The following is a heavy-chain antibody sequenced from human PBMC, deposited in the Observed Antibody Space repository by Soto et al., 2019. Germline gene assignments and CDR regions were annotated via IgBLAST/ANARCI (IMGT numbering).Heavy chain of an antibody. D-gene: IGHD1-26*01. V-gene: IGHV4-59*08. CDR3: ARRWGRTFDY. Sequence: QVQLQESGPGLVKPSETLSLSCTVSGGSISSYYWSWIRQPPGKGLEWIGYIHYSGSTNYNPSLKSRVTITVDTSKNQFSLKLSSVTAADTAVYYCARRWGRTFDYWGQGTLVTVSS. J-gene: IGHJ4*02. CDR1: GGSISSYY. CDR2: IHYSGST.